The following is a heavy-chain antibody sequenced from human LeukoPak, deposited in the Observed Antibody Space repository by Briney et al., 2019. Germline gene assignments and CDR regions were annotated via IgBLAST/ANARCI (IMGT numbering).Heavy chain of an antibody. V-gene: IGHV1-18*01. D-gene: IGHD2-2*03. J-gene: IGHJ5*02. Sequence: ASVKDSCKASGYTFTSYGISWVRQAPGQGLEWMGWISAYNGNTNYAQKLQGRVTMTTDTSTSTAYMELRSLRSDDTAVYYCARDPGYCSSTSCYQWGQNWFDPWGQGTLVTVSS. CDR3: ARDPGYCSSTSCYQWGQNWFDP. CDR2: ISAYNGNT. CDR1: GYTFTSYG.